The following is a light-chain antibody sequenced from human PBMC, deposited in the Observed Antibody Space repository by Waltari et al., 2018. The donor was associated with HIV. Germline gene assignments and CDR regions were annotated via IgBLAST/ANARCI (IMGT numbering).Light chain of an antibody. CDR3: SSFTASGTQV. CDR2: EVT. V-gene: IGLV2-14*01. Sequence: QSALAQPASVSGSPGQSITISCTGTSSDVGSSNYVSWYQHHPGKDPKLMIYEVTSRPSGVSNRFSGSKSGNTASLTISGLQAEDEADYYCSSFTASGTQVFGGGTKLTVL. CDR1: SSDVGSSNY. J-gene: IGLJ3*02.